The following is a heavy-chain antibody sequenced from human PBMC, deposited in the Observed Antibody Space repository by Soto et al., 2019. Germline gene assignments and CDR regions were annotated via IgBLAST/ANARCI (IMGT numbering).Heavy chain of an antibody. Sequence: PGASLKISCKGSGYSFTSYWISWVRQMPGKGLEWMGRIDPSDSYTNYSPSFQGHVTITADKSISTAYLQWSSLKASDTAIYYCARDPNYSNYYYYGMDVWGQGTTVTVSS. V-gene: IGHV5-10-1*01. J-gene: IGHJ6*02. CDR3: ARDPNYSNYYYYGMDV. D-gene: IGHD4-4*01. CDR2: IDPSDSYT. CDR1: GYSFTSYW.